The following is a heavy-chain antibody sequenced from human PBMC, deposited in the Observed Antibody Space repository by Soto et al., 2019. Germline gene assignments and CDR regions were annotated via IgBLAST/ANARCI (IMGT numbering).Heavy chain of an antibody. CDR1: GFTFSSYA. CDR3: AKMGVEMATISDY. Sequence: EVQLLESGGGLVQPGGSLRLSCAASGFTFSSYAMSWVRQAPGKGLEWVSAISGSGGSTYYADSVKGRFTISRDNTKNTMYLQMNSLKAEDAAVYYCAKMGVEMATISDYWGQGTLVTVSS. D-gene: IGHD5-12*01. J-gene: IGHJ4*02. CDR2: ISGSGGST. V-gene: IGHV3-23*01.